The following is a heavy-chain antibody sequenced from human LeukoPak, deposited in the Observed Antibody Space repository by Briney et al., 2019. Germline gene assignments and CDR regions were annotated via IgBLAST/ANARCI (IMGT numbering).Heavy chain of an antibody. J-gene: IGHJ6*02. CDR1: GFTFSNYD. Sequence: GGSLRLSCAASGFTFSNYDVHWVRQAPGKGLEWVAVIWYDGSNKYYVDSVKGRFTISRDISKNTLYLQMNSLSAEDTAVYYCARDHPDIVVVPAAMPVSYYYYGMDVWGQGTTVTVSS. CDR2: IWYDGSNK. V-gene: IGHV3-33*01. CDR3: ARDHPDIVVVPAAMPVSYYYYGMDV. D-gene: IGHD2-2*01.